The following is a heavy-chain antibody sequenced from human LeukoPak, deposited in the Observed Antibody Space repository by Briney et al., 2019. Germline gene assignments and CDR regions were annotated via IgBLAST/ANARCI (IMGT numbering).Heavy chain of an antibody. V-gene: IGHV3-13*03. J-gene: IGHJ6*03. Sequence: GGSLRLSCAACGFTFSSYDMHWVRQATGKGLEWVSAIGTAGDTYYPGSVKGQFTISRENAKNSLYLQMNSLRAGDTAVYYCARDWDDFWSGLHYVDVWGKGTTVTVSS. CDR3: ARDWDDFWSGLHYVDV. D-gene: IGHD3-3*01. CDR2: IGTAGDT. CDR1: GFTFSSYD.